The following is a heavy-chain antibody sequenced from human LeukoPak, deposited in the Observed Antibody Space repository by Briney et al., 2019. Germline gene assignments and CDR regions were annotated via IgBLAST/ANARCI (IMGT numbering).Heavy chain of an antibody. CDR1: GFTFDDYG. CDR2: INWNSGST. D-gene: IGHD3-22*01. J-gene: IGHJ5*02. CDR3: ARVGYDSSGYYYSP. Sequence: GGSLRLSCAASGFTFDDYGMSWVRQAPGKGLEWVSGINWNSGSTGYADSVKGRFTISRDNAKNSLYLQMNSLRAEDTALYHCARVGYDSSGYYYSPWGQGTLVTVSS. V-gene: IGHV3-20*01.